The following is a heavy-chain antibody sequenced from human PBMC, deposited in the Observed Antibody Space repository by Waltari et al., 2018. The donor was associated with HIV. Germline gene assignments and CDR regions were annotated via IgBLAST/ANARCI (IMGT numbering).Heavy chain of an antibody. Sequence: QVQLVQSGGGVVQPGASLRLSCVASGLTFGAYGIHWVRQAPGKGLEWLAIVSHDGTTSYLIDSVKGRFTISRDNSENTVYLNMTSLRPEDTAVYFCAKSFDSFYTPPFDHWGQGTLLTVSS. D-gene: IGHD3-9*01. J-gene: IGHJ4*02. CDR1: GLTFGAYG. CDR3: AKSFDSFYTPPFDH. V-gene: IGHV3-30*18. CDR2: VSHDGTTS.